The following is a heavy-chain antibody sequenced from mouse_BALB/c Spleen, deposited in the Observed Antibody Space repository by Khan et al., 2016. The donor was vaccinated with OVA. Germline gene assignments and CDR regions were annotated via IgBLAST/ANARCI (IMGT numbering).Heavy chain of an antibody. D-gene: IGHD1-2*01. CDR2: IFPNNGGT. V-gene: IGHV1S29*02. CDR3: ARSGYGSFAY. J-gene: IGHJ3*01. CDR1: GYTFIDYN. Sequence: EVQLQESGPELVKPGASVKISCKASGYTFIDYNMDWVKQSHGESLEWIGYIFPNNGGTGYNQKFKTKATLTVDNSSSTAYMELRSLTSEDSAAYYCARSGYGSFAYWGQGTLVTVSA.